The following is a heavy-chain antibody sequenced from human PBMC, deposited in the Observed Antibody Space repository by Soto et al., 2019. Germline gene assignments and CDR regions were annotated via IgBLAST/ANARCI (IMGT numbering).Heavy chain of an antibody. J-gene: IGHJ6*02. V-gene: IGHV3-21*04. Sequence: GSRRLSCXASGFPFSIYIMNWVRQDPGKGLEWVSTITSNTEYYADSVKGRFSISRVNSENTVHLQMNGLRVEDTAVYFCTKEVNYDFWNYFGMDGWGRGTTVTVSS. CDR2: ITSNTE. CDR3: TKEVNYDFWNYFGMDG. CDR1: GFPFSIYI. D-gene: IGHD3-3*01.